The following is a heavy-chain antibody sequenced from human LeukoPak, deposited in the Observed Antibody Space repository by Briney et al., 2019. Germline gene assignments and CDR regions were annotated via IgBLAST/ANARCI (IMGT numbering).Heavy chain of an antibody. CDR3: ARHSDIAVADYYYYYMDV. CDR2: IYPGDSDT. CDR1: GYSFTSYW. V-gene: IGHV5-51*01. D-gene: IGHD6-19*01. Sequence: GESLKISCKGSGYSFTSYWIDCVRQMPGKGLEWMGIIYPGDSDTRYSPSFQGQVTISADKSISTAYLQWSSLKASDTAMYYCARHSDIAVADYYYYYMDVWGKGTTVTVSS. J-gene: IGHJ6*03.